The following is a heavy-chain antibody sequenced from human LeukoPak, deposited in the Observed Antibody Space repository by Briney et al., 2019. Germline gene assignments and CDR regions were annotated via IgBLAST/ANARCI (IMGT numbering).Heavy chain of an antibody. CDR1: GFTFSSYW. CDR3: ARAHRVRSNYYYYYGMDV. J-gene: IGHJ6*02. V-gene: IGHV3-7*04. D-gene: IGHD3-10*01. Sequence: GGSLRLSCAASGFTFSSYWMSWVRQAPGKGLEWVANIKQDGSEKYYVDSVKGRFTISRDNAKNSLYLQMNSLRAEDTAVYYCARAHRVRSNYYYYYGMDVWGQGTTVTVSS. CDR2: IKQDGSEK.